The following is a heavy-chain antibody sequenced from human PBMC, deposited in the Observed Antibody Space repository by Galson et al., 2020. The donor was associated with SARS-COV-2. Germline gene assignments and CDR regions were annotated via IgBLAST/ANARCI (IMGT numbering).Heavy chain of an antibody. J-gene: IGHJ4*02. CDR1: GFTFRSYA. CDR2: IYSGGST. D-gene: IGHD1-1*01. CDR3: AKYDTITTGASFDY. Sequence: GGSLRLSCAATGFTFRSYAMSWVRQAPGKGLEWVSVIYSGGSTFYGDSVKGRFTISRDNSKNTIYLQMNSMRAEETAVYYCAKYDTITTGASFDYGGQGTLVTVSS. V-gene: IGHV3-23*03.